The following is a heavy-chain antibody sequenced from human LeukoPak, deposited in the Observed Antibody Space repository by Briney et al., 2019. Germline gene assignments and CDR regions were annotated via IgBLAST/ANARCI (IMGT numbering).Heavy chain of an antibody. CDR2: SNSEGSST. Sequence: PGGSLRLSCAASGFTFSSYVMHWVRRAPGKGLVWVSRSNSEGSSTTYADSVKGRFTISRDNAKHTLYLQMNSLRAEDTAVYDCAKVEYTSSWYGVGSWVYWGQETLVTVSS. CDR3: AKVEYTSSWYGVGSWVY. CDR1: GFTFSSYV. J-gene: IGHJ4*02. D-gene: IGHD6-13*01. V-gene: IGHV3-74*01.